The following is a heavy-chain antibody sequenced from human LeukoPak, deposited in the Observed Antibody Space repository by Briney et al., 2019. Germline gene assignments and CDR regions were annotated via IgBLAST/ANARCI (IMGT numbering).Heavy chain of an antibody. V-gene: IGHV3-21*01. CDR2: ISDSSSYI. CDR3: ARVHCSGGSCYWAFDY. D-gene: IGHD2-15*01. J-gene: IGHJ4*02. CDR1: GFIFSSYT. Sequence: PGGSLRLSCAASGFIFSSYTMNWVRQAPGKGLERVSSISDSSSYIYYADPIKGRFTISRDNAKNSLYLQMNSLRAEDTAVYYCARVHCSGGSCYWAFDYWGQGTLVTVSS.